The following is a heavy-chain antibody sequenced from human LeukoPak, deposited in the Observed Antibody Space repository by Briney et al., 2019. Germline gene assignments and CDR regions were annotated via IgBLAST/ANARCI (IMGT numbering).Heavy chain of an antibody. CDR3: AREMAYIAAPFDP. CDR2: IIPIFGTA. V-gene: IGHV1-69*13. Sequence: SVKVSCKTSGGTFSSYAISWVRQAPGQGLEWMGGIIPIFGTANYAQKFQGRVTITADESTSTAYMELSSLRSEDTAVYYCAREMAYIAAPFDPWGQGTLVTVSS. CDR1: GGTFSSYA. J-gene: IGHJ5*02. D-gene: IGHD6-13*01.